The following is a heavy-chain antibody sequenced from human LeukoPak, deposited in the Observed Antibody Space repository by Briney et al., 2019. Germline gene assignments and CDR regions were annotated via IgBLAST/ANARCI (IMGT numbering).Heavy chain of an antibody. CDR2: IIPIFGTA. Sequence: GASVKVSCRASGGTFSSYAISWVRQAPGQGLEWMGGIIPIFGTANYAQKFQGRVTITADGSTSTVYMELSSLRSEDTAVYYCARTEENRGDAFDIWGQGTMVTVSS. CDR3: ARTEENRGDAFDI. V-gene: IGHV1-69*13. CDR1: GGTFSSYA. J-gene: IGHJ3*02.